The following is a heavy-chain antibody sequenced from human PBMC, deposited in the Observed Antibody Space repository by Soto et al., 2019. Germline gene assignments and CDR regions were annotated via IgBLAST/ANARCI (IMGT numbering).Heavy chain of an antibody. CDR3: ARAPRLRFLEWLSNDDYYYYYMDV. CDR1: GGSFSSYA. J-gene: IGHJ6*03. D-gene: IGHD3-3*01. V-gene: IGHV1-69*06. Sequence: SVKVSCKACGGSFSSYAISWVRQAPGQGLEWMGGIIPIFGTANYSQKFQGRVTITGDTSTSTAYMELSSLRSEDTAVYYCARAPRLRFLEWLSNDDYYYYYMDVWGKGTTVTVSS. CDR2: IIPIFGTA.